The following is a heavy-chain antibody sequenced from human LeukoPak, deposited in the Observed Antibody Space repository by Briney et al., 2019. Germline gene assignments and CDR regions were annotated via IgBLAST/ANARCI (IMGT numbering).Heavy chain of an antibody. CDR2: IYTSTTT. J-gene: IGHJ1*01. V-gene: IGHV4-4*07. CDR3: ARNTKEPEYSQP. D-gene: IGHD1-1*01. CDR1: GGSISSYH. Sequence: WETLSLMCTVWGGSISSYHWSWLRGPAGRGVEWIGRIYTSTTTNYNPSLKSRVTMSVDTSKNKFSLTLSSVTAAHRAAYYCARNTKEPEYSQPWGHGTPVTLSS.